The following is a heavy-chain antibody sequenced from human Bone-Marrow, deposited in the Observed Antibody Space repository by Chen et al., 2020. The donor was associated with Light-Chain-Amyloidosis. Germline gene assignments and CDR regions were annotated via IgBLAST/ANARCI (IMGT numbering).Heavy chain of an antibody. CDR1: GFTFSDYG. Sequence: QVRLVESGGGVVQPGTSLRLSCTASGFTFSDYGMHWVRQAPGKGLEWVAVIWSDENYEYYADTVNGRFTISRDDPKKTLYVQMNRLTVDEAGVYYCASADDRWSGTPDHWGQGTPVTVSS. V-gene: IGHV3-33*03. CDR2: IWSDENYE. D-gene: IGHD3-3*01. J-gene: IGHJ4*02. CDR3: ASADDRWSGTPDH.